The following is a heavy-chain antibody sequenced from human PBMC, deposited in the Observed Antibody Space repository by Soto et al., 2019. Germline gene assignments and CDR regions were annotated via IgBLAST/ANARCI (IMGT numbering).Heavy chain of an antibody. CDR3: ASSEGSSTSLEIYYYYYYGMDV. Sequence: QVQLVQSGAEVKKPGSSVKVSCKASGGTFSSYAISWLRQAPGQGLEWMGGIIPIPGKANYAQKFQGRVTINAEESTSTAYMELSSLRSEDTAVDYCASSEGSSTSLEIYYYYYYGMDVWGQGTTVTVSS. CDR1: GGTFSSYA. V-gene: IGHV1-69*01. D-gene: IGHD2-2*01. CDR2: IIPIPGKA. J-gene: IGHJ6*02.